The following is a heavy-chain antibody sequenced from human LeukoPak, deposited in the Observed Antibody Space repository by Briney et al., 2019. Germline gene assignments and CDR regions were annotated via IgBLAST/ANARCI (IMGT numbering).Heavy chain of an antibody. CDR3: ASTTLWFGDSTLFDP. CDR1: GGTFTSYA. CDR2: IIPILGIP. D-gene: IGHD3-10*01. V-gene: IGHV1-69*04. Sequence: SVTVSRKASGGTFTSYAISWVRQAPGQGLEGKGRIIPILGIPNYSQKFQGRVTITADKSTSTAYMELCSLRSQDTSVYYCASTTLWFGDSTLFDPWGQGTLVTVSS. J-gene: IGHJ5*02.